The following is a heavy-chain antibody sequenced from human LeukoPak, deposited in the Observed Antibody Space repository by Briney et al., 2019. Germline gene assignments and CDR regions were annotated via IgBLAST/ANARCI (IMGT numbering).Heavy chain of an antibody. CDR1: GFTFSSYA. V-gene: IGHV3-23*01. CDR2: ISGSGGST. Sequence: PGGSLRLSCAASGFTFSSYAMSWVRQVPGKGLEWVSAISGSGGSTYYADSVKGRFTISRDNSKNTLHLQMNSLRAEDTAVYYCAKEGSYPTDAFDIWGQGTMVTVSS. J-gene: IGHJ3*02. CDR3: AKEGSYPTDAFDI.